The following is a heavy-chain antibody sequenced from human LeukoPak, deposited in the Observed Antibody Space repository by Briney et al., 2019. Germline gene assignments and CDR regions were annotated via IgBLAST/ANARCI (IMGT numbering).Heavy chain of an antibody. CDR2: IKPDGTTK. D-gene: IGHD6-13*01. J-gene: IGHJ4*02. CDR1: GFIFTNYF. V-gene: IGHV3-7*03. Sequence: TGGFLRLSCAASGFIFTNYFMSWVRQAPGKGPEWVANIKPDGTTKFYVDSVKGRFTTSRDNALNSLYLQMNSLRAEDTAIYYCARSIPYGTTWYGRSDYWGQGTLVTVSS. CDR3: ARSIPYGTTWYGRSDY.